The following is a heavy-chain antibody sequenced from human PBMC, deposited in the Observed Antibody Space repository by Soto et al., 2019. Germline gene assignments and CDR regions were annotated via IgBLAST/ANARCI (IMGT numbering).Heavy chain of an antibody. V-gene: IGHV3-30*18. CDR3: TKQGSDWNAHFDY. CDR1: GFSFSSYG. D-gene: IGHD1-1*01. Sequence: QVQLVESGGGVVQPGRSLRLSCAASGFSFSSYGMHWVRQAPGKGLEWVAMISYDGTDEYYADSVKGRFTISRDNSKNALYQQMNSLRTEDRAGNYCTKQGSDWNAHFDYWGQGTQVTVSS. J-gene: IGHJ4*02. CDR2: ISYDGTDE.